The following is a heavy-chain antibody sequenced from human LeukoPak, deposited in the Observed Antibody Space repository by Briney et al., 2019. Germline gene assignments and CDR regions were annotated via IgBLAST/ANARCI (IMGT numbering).Heavy chain of an antibody. CDR2: ISYDGSNK. J-gene: IGHJ4*02. V-gene: IGHV3-30*03. D-gene: IGHD2-15*01. CDR3: ARERSGDRSDYFDY. CDR1: GFTFSSYD. Sequence: GGSLRLSCAASGFTFSSYDMHWVRQAPGKGLEWVAVISYDGSNKYYADSVKGRFTISRDNSKNTLYLQMNSMRAEDTAVYYCARERSGDRSDYFDYWGQRTLVTVSS.